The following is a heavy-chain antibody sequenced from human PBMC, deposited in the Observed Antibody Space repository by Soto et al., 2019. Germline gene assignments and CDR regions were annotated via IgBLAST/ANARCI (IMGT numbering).Heavy chain of an antibody. CDR2: ISEDGGNK. Sequence: QVHLVESGGGVVQAGRSLRLSCTASGLTLNSFAIHWVRQAPGXXLEWVSVISEDGGNKYFAESVRGRFLISRDNSKNTVYLXXXSXXXXXXXXXXXXXXXXXXXXXXGYWGQGTLVSVSS. CDR1: GLTLNSFA. J-gene: IGHJ4*02. CDR3: XXXXXXXXXXXGY. V-gene: IGHV3-30-3*01.